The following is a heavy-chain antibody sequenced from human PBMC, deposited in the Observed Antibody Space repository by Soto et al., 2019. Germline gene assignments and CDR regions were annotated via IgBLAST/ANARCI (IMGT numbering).Heavy chain of an antibody. J-gene: IGHJ4*02. CDR3: ARDLKIGILTGYYSLFDY. CDR1: GYTFTSYG. D-gene: IGHD3-9*01. CDR2: ISAYNGNT. V-gene: IGHV1-18*01. Sequence: ASVNVSCKASGYTFTSYGISWVRQAPGQGLEWMGWISAYNGNTNYAQKLQGRVTMTTDTSTSTAYMELRSLRSDDTAVYYCARDLKIGILTGYYSLFDYWGQGTLVTVSS.